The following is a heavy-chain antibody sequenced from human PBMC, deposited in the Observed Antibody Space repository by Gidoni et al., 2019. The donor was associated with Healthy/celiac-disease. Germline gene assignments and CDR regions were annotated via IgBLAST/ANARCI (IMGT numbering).Heavy chain of an antibody. J-gene: IGHJ6*02. Sequence: EVKKPGSSVKVSCKASGGTFSSYAISWVRQAPGQGLEWMGGIIPIFGTANYAQKFQGRVTITADESTSTAYMELSSLRSEDTAVYYCARDLVVPAAGVPPGYYYGMDVWGQGTTVTVSS. V-gene: IGHV1-69*01. D-gene: IGHD2-2*01. CDR3: ARDLVVPAAGVPPGYYYGMDV. CDR2: IIPIFGTA. CDR1: GGTFSSYA.